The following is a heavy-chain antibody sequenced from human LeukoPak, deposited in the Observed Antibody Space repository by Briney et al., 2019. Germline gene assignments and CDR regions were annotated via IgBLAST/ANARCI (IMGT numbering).Heavy chain of an antibody. CDR2: IYPGDSDT. J-gene: IGHJ5*02. D-gene: IGHD5-24*01. Sequence: GESLKISCKGSGYSFNNYWVGWVRRMPGKGLEWMGIIYPGDSDTRYSPSFQGQVTISADKSISTAYLQWSSLKASDTAMYYCARSFRRDGYGTWGQGTLVTVSS. CDR3: ARSFRRDGYGT. V-gene: IGHV5-51*01. CDR1: GYSFNNYW.